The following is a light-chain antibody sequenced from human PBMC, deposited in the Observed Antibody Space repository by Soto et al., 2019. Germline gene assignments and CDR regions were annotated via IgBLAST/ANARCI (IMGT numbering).Light chain of an antibody. CDR3: QQRSNWPPIT. Sequence: EIVLTQSPVTLSLSPGERATLSCRASQSVSSYLAWYQQKPGQAPRLLIYDASNRATGIPARFSGSWSGTDFTLTIDNLEPEDFAIYYCQQRSNWPPITFGQGTRLEIK. CDR2: DAS. CDR1: QSVSSY. V-gene: IGKV3-11*01. J-gene: IGKJ5*01.